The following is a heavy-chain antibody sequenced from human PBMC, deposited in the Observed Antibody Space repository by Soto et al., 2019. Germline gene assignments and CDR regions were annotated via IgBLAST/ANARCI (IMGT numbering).Heavy chain of an antibody. CDR2: INPNSGGT. D-gene: IGHD6-19*01. Sequence: ASVKVSCKASGYTFTGYYMHWVRQAPGQGLEWMGWINPNSGGTNYAQKFQGRVTMTGDTSISTAYMELSRLRSDDTAVYYCARVVAVAGAPYFDYWGQGTLVTVPS. V-gene: IGHV1-2*02. J-gene: IGHJ4*02. CDR3: ARVVAVAGAPYFDY. CDR1: GYTFTGYY.